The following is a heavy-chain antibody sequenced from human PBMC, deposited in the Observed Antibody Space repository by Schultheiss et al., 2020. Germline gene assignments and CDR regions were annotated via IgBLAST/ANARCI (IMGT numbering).Heavy chain of an antibody. D-gene: IGHD3-16*01. CDR1: GFSFSIYN. V-gene: IGHV3-66*01. CDR3: ASSYDGAAFDI. CDR2: IYSGGST. J-gene: IGHJ3*02. Sequence: GGSLRLSCAASGFSFSIYNMNWVRQAPGKGPEWVSVIYSGGSTYYADSVKGRFTISRDNSKNTLHLQMNSLRAEDTAVYYCASSYDGAAFDIWGQGTMVTVSS.